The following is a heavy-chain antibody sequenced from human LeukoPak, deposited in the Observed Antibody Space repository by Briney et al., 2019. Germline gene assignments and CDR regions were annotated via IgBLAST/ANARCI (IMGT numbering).Heavy chain of an antibody. J-gene: IGHJ4*02. CDR3: ARTVATTLPYYFDY. D-gene: IGHD5-24*01. V-gene: IGHV3-30*01. Sequence: PGGSLRLSCAASGFTFSSYAMHWVRQAPGKGLEWVAVISYDGGITNYADSVKGRFTISRDNSKNTLYLQLNSLRAEDTAVYYCARTVATTLPYYFDYWGQGTLVTVSS. CDR2: ISYDGGIT. CDR1: GFTFSSYA.